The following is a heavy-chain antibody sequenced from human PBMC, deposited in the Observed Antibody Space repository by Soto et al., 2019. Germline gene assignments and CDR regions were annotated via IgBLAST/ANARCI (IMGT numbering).Heavy chain of an antibody. D-gene: IGHD1-20*01. V-gene: IGHV2-5*01. J-gene: IGHJ4*02. Sequence: KESGPALVKPTQTLTLTCTFSGFSLSTSGVGVGWIRQPPGKAREWLALIYWNDDKKYSPSLKSRLGITKDTFRNQVVLTMTNVDPLDTATYYCARRRGYNWNNPAFDYWGQGALVTLSS. CDR2: IYWNDDK. CDR1: GFSLSTSGVG. CDR3: ARRRGYNWNNPAFDY.